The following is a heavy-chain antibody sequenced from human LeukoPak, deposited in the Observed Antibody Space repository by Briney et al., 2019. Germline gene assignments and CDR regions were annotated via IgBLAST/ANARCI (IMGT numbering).Heavy chain of an antibody. V-gene: IGHV1-8*03. CDR1: GYTFTSYD. J-gene: IGHJ3*02. Sequence: ASVKVSCKASGYTFTSYDINWVRQATGQGLEWMGWMNPNSGNTGYAQKFQGRVTITRNTSISTAYMELSSLRSEDTAVYYCATRIGGIVVVISEGAFDIWGQGTMVTVSS. CDR2: MNPNSGNT. D-gene: IGHD3-22*01. CDR3: ATRIGGIVVVISEGAFDI.